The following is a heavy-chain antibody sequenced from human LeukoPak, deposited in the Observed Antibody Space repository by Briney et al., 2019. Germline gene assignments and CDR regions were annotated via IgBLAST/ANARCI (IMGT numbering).Heavy chain of an antibody. CDR1: GYSFTSYW. CDR2: IYPGESDT. J-gene: IGHJ3*02. V-gene: IGHV5-51*01. CDR3: ARKSGRAFDI. D-gene: IGHD2-15*01. Sequence: GESLKISCKGSGYSFTSYWIDWVRQMPGKGLGWMGIIYPGESDTRYSQSFQGQVTISADKSISTAYLQWSSLKASDTAMYYCARKSGRAFDIWGQGTMVTVSS.